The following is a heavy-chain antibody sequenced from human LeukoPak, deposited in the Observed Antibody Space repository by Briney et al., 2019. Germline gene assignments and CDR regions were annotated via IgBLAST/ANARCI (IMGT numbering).Heavy chain of an antibody. J-gene: IGHJ5*02. V-gene: IGHV1-2*02. CDR3: ARQFIHCSGGSCHTLWFDP. CDR1: GYTFTGYY. Sequence: GASVKVSCKASGYTFTGYYLHWVRQAPGQGLEWMGWINPNSGGTNYAQKFQGRVTMTRDTSISTAYMELSRLRSDDTAVYYCARQFIHCSGGSCHTLWFDPWGQGTLVTVSS. D-gene: IGHD2-15*01. CDR2: INPNSGGT.